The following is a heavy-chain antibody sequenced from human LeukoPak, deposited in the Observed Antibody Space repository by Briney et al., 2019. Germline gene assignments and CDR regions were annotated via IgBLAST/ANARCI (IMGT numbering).Heavy chain of an antibody. CDR2: INAGNGNT. CDR3: ARDSVEYQLSGGMDV. V-gene: IGHV1-3*01. J-gene: IGHJ6*04. CDR1: GYTFTSYA. D-gene: IGHD2-2*01. Sequence: ASVKVSCKASGYTFTSYAMHWVRQAPGQRLEWMGWINAGNGNTKYSQKFQGRVTITRDTSASTAYMELSSLRSEDTAVYYCARDSVEYQLSGGMDVWGKGTTVTVSP.